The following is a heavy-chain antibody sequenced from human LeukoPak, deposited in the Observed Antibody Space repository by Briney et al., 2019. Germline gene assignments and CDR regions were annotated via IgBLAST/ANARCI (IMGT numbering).Heavy chain of an antibody. CDR1: GFTFSSYA. Sequence: GGSVRLSCAASGFTFSSYALDWVRQAPGQGLEWVAVISKDGNSQNYADSVQGRFTISRNNSMNTPYLQMNSLRPEDTAVYYCAGESFDIWGEGTTVTVSS. J-gene: IGHJ3*02. CDR3: AGESFDI. CDR2: ISKDGNSQ. V-gene: IGHV3-30*04.